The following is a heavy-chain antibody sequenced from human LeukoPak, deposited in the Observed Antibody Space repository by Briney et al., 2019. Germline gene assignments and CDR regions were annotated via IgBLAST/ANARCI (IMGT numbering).Heavy chain of an antibody. D-gene: IGHD5-24*01. CDR3: ASSDGRMEY. J-gene: IGHJ4*02. V-gene: IGHV4-59*08. Sequence: SETLSLTCTVSGGSISSYYWNWIRQPPGKGLEWVGYIYYSGSASYNPSLKSRVTISVDTSKNQFSLKLNSVTAADTAVYCCASSDGRMEYWGQGTLVTVSS. CDR1: GGSISSYY. CDR2: IYYSGSA.